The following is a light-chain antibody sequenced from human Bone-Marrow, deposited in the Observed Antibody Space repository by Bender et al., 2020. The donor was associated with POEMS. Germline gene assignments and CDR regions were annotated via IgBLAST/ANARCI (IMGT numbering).Light chain of an antibody. J-gene: IGLJ1*01. Sequence: QSALTQPASVSGSPGQSITFSCTGSSSDVGGYNYVSWYQQHPGKAPKLMIYDVTNRPSGVSNRFSGSKSGNTASLTISGLQAEDEADYYCCSYAGSSTYVFGTGTKVTVL. V-gene: IGLV2-23*02. CDR1: SSDVGGYNY. CDR3: CSYAGSSTYV. CDR2: DVT.